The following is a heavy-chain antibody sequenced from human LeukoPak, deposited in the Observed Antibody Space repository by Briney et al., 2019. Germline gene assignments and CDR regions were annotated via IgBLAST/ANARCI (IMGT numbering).Heavy chain of an antibody. V-gene: IGHV3-23*01. D-gene: IGHD6-19*01. CDR3: ARDAARYGSGWYYDF. CDR2: ISSDGGNT. CDR1: AFTFSSSA. Sequence: PGGSLRLSWATSAFTFSSSAMSWVRQAPGKGLEWVSAISSDGGNTYYADSVKGRFTISRDNSRNTLYLQMNSLRAEDTAVYYCARDAARYGSGWYYDFWGQGTLVTVSS. J-gene: IGHJ4*02.